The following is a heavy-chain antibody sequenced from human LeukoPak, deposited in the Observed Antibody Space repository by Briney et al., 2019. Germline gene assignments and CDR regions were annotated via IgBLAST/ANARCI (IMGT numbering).Heavy chain of an antibody. V-gene: IGHV4-59*01. Sequence: SETLSLTCTVSGGSISSYYWSWIRQPPGKGLEWIGYIYYSGSTNYNPSLKSRVTISVDTSKNQFSLKLSSVTAADTAAYYCARVSMVRGVIRYFQHWGQGTLVTVSS. CDR2: IYYSGST. D-gene: IGHD3-10*01. CDR3: ARVSMVRGVIRYFQH. CDR1: GGSISSYY. J-gene: IGHJ1*01.